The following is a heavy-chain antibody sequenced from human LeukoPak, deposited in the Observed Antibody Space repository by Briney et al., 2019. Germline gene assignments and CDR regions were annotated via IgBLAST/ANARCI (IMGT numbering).Heavy chain of an antibody. CDR2: IRDSGGST. CDR1: GFTFSTYA. Sequence: GRSLRLSCAASGFTFSTYAMSWVRQAPGKGLEWVSAIRDSGGSTYYADSVKGRFTISRDNSKNTLYLQMNSLRAEDTAVYYCVKDTVKGSYSVFDYWGQGTLVTVSS. J-gene: IGHJ4*02. CDR3: VKDTVKGSYSVFDY. D-gene: IGHD1-26*01. V-gene: IGHV3-23*01.